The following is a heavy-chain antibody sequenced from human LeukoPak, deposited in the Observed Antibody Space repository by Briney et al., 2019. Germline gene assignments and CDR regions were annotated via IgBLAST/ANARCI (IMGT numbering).Heavy chain of an antibody. V-gene: IGHV3-7*04. CDR1: GFTFSTYW. CDR2: IKGDGSEK. CDR3: ARGMTWSAY. D-gene: IGHD2-21*02. Sequence: TGGSLSLSCAAPGFTFSTYWMLWVRQAPGKGLEWVANIKGDGSEKHYVDSVKGRFTISRDNAKNSLYLQMNSLRVEDTALYYCARGMTWSAYWGQGTLVAVAS. J-gene: IGHJ4*02.